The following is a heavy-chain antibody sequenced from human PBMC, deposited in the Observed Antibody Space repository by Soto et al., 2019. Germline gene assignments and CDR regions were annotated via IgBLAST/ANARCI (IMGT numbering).Heavy chain of an antibody. D-gene: IGHD2-15*01. V-gene: IGHV3-21*01. J-gene: IGHJ6*02. CDR3: ARVLYCSGGSCYYYGMDV. CDR1: GFTFSSYS. CDR2: ISSSSSYI. Sequence: GGSLRLSCAASGFTFSSYSMNWVRQAPGKGLEWVSSISSSSSYIYYADSVKGRFTISRDNAKNSLYLQMNSLRAEDTAVYYCARVLYCSGGSCYYYGMDVWGQGTTVTVSS.